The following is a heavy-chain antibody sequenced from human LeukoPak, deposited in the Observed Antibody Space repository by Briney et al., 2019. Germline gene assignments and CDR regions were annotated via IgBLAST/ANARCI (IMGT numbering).Heavy chain of an antibody. CDR2: INHSGST. CDR3: ARGRSPYDILTGYSNALGVFDY. D-gene: IGHD3-9*01. CDR1: GGSFSGYY. V-gene: IGHV4-34*01. Sequence: SETLSLTCAVYGGSFSGYYWSWIRQPPGKGLEWIGEINHSGSTNYNPSLKSRATISVDTSKNQFSLKLSSVTAADTAVYYCARGRSPYDILTGYSNALGVFDYWGQGTLVTVSS. J-gene: IGHJ4*02.